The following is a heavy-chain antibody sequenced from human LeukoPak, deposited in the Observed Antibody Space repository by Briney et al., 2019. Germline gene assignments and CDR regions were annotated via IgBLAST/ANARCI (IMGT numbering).Heavy chain of an antibody. CDR3: ARRAAYYYGSGSLYPFDP. J-gene: IGHJ5*02. V-gene: IGHV1-8*01. Sequence: ASVKVSCKASGYTFTSYDINWVRQATGQGLEWMGWMNPNSGNTGYAQKFQGRVTMTRNTSISTAYMELSSLRSEDTAVYYCARRAAYYYGSGSLYPFDPWGQGTLVTVSS. CDR2: MNPNSGNT. CDR1: GYTFTSYD. D-gene: IGHD3-10*01.